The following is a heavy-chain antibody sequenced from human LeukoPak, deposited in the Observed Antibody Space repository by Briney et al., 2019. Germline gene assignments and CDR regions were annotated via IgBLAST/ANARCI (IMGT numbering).Heavy chain of an antibody. Sequence: GASVKVSCKASGYTFVNYDINWVRQATGQGLEWMGWMNPNSGNTGYAKKFQGRSTMTRDTSITTAYMELSGLRSDDTALYYCVRSGERANYYGPGEYPNWFDPWGQGTLVIVSS. V-gene: IGHV1-8*01. D-gene: IGHD3-10*01. CDR3: VRSGERANYYGPGEYPNWFDP. CDR1: GYTFVNYD. J-gene: IGHJ5*02. CDR2: MNPNSGNT.